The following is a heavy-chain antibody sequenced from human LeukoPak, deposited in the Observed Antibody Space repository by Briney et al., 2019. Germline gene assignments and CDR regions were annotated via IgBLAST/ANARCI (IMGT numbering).Heavy chain of an antibody. J-gene: IGHJ4*02. CDR1: GFRFSSSG. D-gene: IGHD5-18*01. V-gene: IGHV3-33*08. CDR3: ARDLAYSRLDY. CDR2: ISFDGSKK. Sequence: PGGSLRLSCAASGFRFSSSGMHWVRRAPGKGLEWVAVISFDGSKKYYADSVKGRFTISRDNAENSLYLQMNSLRVEDTAFYYCARDLAYSRLDYWGQGMLVTVSS.